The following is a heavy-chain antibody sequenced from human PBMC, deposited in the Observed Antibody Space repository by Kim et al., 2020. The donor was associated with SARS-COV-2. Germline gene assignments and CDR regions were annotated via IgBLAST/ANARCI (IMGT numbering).Heavy chain of an antibody. Sequence: LKHPVTISVDTSKNQFSLKLSSVTAADTAVYYCARHVDIVVVPAAGTLDYWGQGTLVTVSS. V-gene: IGHV4-39*01. CDR3: ARHVDIVVVPAAGTLDY. D-gene: IGHD2-2*01. J-gene: IGHJ4*02.